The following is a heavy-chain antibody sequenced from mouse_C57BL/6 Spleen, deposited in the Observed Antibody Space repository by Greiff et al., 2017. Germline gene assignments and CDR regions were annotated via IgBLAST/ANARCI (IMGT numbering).Heavy chain of an antibody. D-gene: IGHD2-1*01. CDR2: IDPSDSYT. J-gene: IGHJ3*01. V-gene: IGHV1-50*01. CDR1: GYTFTSYW. Sequence: QVQLQQPGAELVKPGASVKLSCKASGYTFTSYWMQWVKHRPGQGLEWIGEIDPSDSYTNYNQKFKGKATLTVDTSSSTAYMQLSSLTSEDSAVYYCARSQDGNYSWFAYWGQGTLVTVSA. CDR3: ARSQDGNYSWFAY.